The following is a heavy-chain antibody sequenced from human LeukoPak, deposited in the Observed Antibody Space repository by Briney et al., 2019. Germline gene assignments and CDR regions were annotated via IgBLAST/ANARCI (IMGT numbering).Heavy chain of an antibody. CDR1: GFTFSSYW. Sequence: GGSLRLSCAASGFTFSSYWMSWVRQAPGKGLEWVSGINWNGGSTGYADSVKGRFTISRDNAKNSLYLQMNSLRAEDTALYYCAREGRQWLAATRLDYWGQGTLVTVSS. CDR2: INWNGGST. D-gene: IGHD6-19*01. V-gene: IGHV3-20*04. CDR3: AREGRQWLAATRLDY. J-gene: IGHJ4*02.